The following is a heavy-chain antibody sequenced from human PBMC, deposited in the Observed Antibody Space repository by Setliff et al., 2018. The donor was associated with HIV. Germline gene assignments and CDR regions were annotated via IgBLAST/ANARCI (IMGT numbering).Heavy chain of an antibody. V-gene: IGHV1-2*02. D-gene: IGHD1-26*01. CDR1: GYTFSSFG. CDR3: ARDRHFSGSFF. Sequence: ASVKVSCKASGYTFSSFGISWVRQAPGQGLEWMGWMNPDSGGTNYAQIFQGRVTMTRDTSISTAYMELRRLRYDDTAVYYCARDRHFSGSFFWGQGTLVTVSS. J-gene: IGHJ4*02. CDR2: MNPDSGGT.